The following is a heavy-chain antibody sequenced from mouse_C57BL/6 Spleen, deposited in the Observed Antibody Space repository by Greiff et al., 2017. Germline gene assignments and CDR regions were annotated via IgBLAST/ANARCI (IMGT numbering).Heavy chain of an antibody. CDR2: IHPNSGST. CDR3: EREGSGPFAY. J-gene: IGHJ3*01. CDR1: GYTFTSYW. V-gene: IGHV1-64*01. Sequence: VQLQQPGAELVKPGASVKLSCKASGYTFTSYWMHWVKQRPGQGLEWIGMIHPNSGSTNYNEKFKSKATLTVDKSSSTAYMQLSSLTSEDSAVYDCEREGSGPFAYWGQGTLVTVSA. D-gene: IGHD3-2*02.